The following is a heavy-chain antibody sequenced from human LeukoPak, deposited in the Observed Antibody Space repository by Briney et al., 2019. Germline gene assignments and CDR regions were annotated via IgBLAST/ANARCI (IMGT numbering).Heavy chain of an antibody. CDR2: ISAYNGNT. CDR1: GYTFTSYG. Sequence: ASVKVSCKASGYTFTSYGISWVRQAPGQGLEWMGWISAYNGNTNYAQKLQGRVTMTTDTSTSTAYMELRSLRSDDTAVYYCARDLGVGYDFWSGYLDPHFDYWGQGTLVTVSP. V-gene: IGHV1-18*01. D-gene: IGHD3-3*01. J-gene: IGHJ4*02. CDR3: ARDLGVGYDFWSGYLDPHFDY.